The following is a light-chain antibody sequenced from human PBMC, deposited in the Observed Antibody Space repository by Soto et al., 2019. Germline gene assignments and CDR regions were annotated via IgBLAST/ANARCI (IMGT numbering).Light chain of an antibody. J-gene: IGLJ3*02. CDR2: NNN. Sequence: QSVLTQPPSASGTPGQRVTISCSGSSSNIGGNPVNWYQQLPGTAPKVLIYNNNQRPSGVPARFSGSKSGTSASLAISGLQSEDEADYYCAAWHDSLNGPVFGGGTKLTVL. CDR3: AAWHDSLNGPV. V-gene: IGLV1-44*01. CDR1: SSNIGGNP.